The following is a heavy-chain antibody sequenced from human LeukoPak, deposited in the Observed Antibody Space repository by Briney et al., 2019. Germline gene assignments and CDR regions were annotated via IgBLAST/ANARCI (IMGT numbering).Heavy chain of an antibody. V-gene: IGHV3-66*01. CDR1: GFTVSSNY. D-gene: IGHD3-10*01. J-gene: IGHJ4*02. CDR3: ALSGFGELFIDY. Sequence: GGSLRLSCAASGFTVSSNYMSWVRQAPGKGLAWVSVIYSGGSTYYADSVKGRFTISRDNSKNTLYLQMNSLRAEDTAVYYCALSGFGELFIDYWGQGTLVTVSS. CDR2: IYSGGST.